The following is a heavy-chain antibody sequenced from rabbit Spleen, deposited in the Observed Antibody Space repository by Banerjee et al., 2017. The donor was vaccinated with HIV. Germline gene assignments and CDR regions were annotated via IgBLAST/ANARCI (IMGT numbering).Heavy chain of an antibody. V-gene: IGHV1S45*01. J-gene: IGHJ3*01. CDR2: IYTGSRGSI. D-gene: IGHD8-1*01. CDR1: GFSFSSSYY. Sequence: QEQLVESGGDLVKPGASLTLTCTASGFSFSSSYYMCWVRQAPGKGPEWIACIYTGSRGSIYYASWAKGRFTITKTSSTTVTLQMTSLTAADTATYFCARDTGTSFSTYGMDLWGQGPLVTVS. CDR3: ARDTGTSFSTYGMDL.